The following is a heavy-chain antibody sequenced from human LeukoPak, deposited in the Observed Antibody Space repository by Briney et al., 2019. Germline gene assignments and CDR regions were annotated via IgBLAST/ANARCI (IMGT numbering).Heavy chain of an antibody. CDR1: GFTFSSYA. D-gene: IGHD3-22*01. CDR3: ARGSGYYYYYYGMDV. V-gene: IGHV3-7*01. CDR2: IKQDGSEK. J-gene: IGHJ6*02. Sequence: GSLRLSCAASGFTFSSYAMSWVRQAPGKGLEWVANIKQDGSEKYYVDSVKGRFTISRDNAKNSLYLQMNSLRAEDTAVYYCARGSGYYYYYYGMDVWGQGTTVTVSS.